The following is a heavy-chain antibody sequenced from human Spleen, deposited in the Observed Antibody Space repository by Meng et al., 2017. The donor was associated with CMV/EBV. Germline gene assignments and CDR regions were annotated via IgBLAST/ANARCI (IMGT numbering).Heavy chain of an antibody. CDR1: GGSIYGAVYY. CDR2: IYYSGST. V-gene: IGHV4-61*08. CDR3: AREYGSGSYYTS. D-gene: IGHD3-10*01. J-gene: IGHJ5*02. Sequence: SETLSLTCTVSGGSIYGAVYYWAWIRQPPGKGLEWIGYIYYSGSTNYNPSLKSRVTISVDTSKNQFSLKLRSVTAADTAVYYCAREYGSGSYYTSWGQGMLVTVSS.